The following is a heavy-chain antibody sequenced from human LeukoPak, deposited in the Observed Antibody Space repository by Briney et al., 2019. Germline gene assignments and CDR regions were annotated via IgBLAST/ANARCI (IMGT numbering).Heavy chain of an antibody. CDR2: IWYDGINK. J-gene: IGHJ4*02. CDR1: GFTFSSYG. V-gene: IGHV3-33*01. Sequence: PGRSLRLSCAASGFTFSSYGMHWVRQAPGKGLEWVAVIWYDGINKYYADSGKGRFTISRDNSKNTLYLQMNSLRAEDTAVYYCARDSWDGYNSYFDYWGQGTLVTVSS. CDR3: ARDSWDGYNSYFDY. D-gene: IGHD5-24*01.